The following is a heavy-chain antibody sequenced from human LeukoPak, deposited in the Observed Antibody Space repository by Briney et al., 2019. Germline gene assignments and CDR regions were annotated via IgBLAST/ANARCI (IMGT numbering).Heavy chain of an antibody. CDR3: AKSSGWYYYYAMDV. CDR1: GFTFSSYA. V-gene: IGHV3-23*01. J-gene: IGHJ6*02. CDR2: ISGSGGST. Sequence: GGSLRLSCAAPGFTFSSYAMSWVRQAPGKGLEWVSAISGSGGSTYYADSVKGRFTISRDNSKNTLYLQMNSLRAEDTAVYYCAKSSGWYYYYAMDVWGQGTTVTVSS. D-gene: IGHD6-19*01.